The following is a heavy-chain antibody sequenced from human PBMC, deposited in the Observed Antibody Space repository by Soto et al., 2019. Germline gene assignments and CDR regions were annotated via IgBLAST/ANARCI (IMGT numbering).Heavy chain of an antibody. CDR1: GYNFISYD. V-gene: IGHV1-8*01. J-gene: IGHJ6*02. CDR2: MNPDTDFGNI. Sequence: QVQLVQSGAEVKKPGASVKVSWKASGYNFISYDINWVRQAPGQGLEWMGWMNPDTDFGNIGYAPKFQGRVTMTRDTSTNTAYMELSSLRSDDTAIYYCARTSSWYNSYYGLDAWGQGTTVIVSS. CDR3: ARTSSWYNSYYGLDA. D-gene: IGHD6-19*01.